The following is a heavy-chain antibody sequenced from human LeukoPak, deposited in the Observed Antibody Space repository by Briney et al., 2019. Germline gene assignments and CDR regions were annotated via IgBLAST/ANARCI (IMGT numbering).Heavy chain of an antibody. CDR2: IRYDGSNK. D-gene: IGHD3-22*01. CDR3: AKDLREGYYDSSGTFDY. V-gene: IGHV3-30*02. Sequence: PPGGSLRLSCAASGFTFSSYGMHWVRQAPGKGLEWVAFIRYDGSNKYYAESVKGRLTISRDNSKNTLYLQMNSLRAEDTAVYYCAKDLREGYYDSSGTFDYWGQGTLVTVSS. J-gene: IGHJ4*02. CDR1: GFTFSSYG.